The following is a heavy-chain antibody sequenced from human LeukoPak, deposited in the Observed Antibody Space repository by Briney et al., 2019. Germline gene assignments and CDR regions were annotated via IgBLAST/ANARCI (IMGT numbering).Heavy chain of an antibody. J-gene: IGHJ4*02. Sequence: GGSLRLSCAASGFTFSSYEMNWVRQAPGKGLEWLSYISTSGGRTNYAESVKGRFTISRDNAKNSLYLQMNSLTVEDTAIYFCARVGRGYCSSHWGQGTLVTVSS. D-gene: IGHD2-15*01. CDR2: ISTSGGRT. V-gene: IGHV3-48*03. CDR1: GFTFSSYE. CDR3: ARVGRGYCSSH.